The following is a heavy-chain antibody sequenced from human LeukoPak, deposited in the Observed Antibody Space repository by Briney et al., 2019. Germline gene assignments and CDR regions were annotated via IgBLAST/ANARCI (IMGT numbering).Heavy chain of an antibody. CDR1: GGSFRDYA. J-gene: IGHJ4*02. CDR3: ARDLAAAGIGEFDS. Sequence: SVKVSCKASGGSFRDYAISWVRRAPGQGLQWLGGIVPMFGTANYAQQLQGRVTITADESTTTVYMELNSLRSEDTAVYYCARDLAAAGIGEFDSWGQRTLVTVSS. V-gene: IGHV1-69*13. D-gene: IGHD6-13*01. CDR2: IVPMFGTA.